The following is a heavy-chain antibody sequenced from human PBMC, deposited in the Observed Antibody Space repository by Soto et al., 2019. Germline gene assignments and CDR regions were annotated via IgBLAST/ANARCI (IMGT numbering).Heavy chain of an antibody. V-gene: IGHV4-34*01. CDR3: ARESLDILTGPPWVWYFDL. J-gene: IGHJ2*01. D-gene: IGHD3-9*01. CDR2: INARGSI. Sequence: QVQLQQWGAGPLRPLETLSLTCGVSGGSFSGYYWAWIRQSPGKGLEWIGEINARGSINYNPSLKSGVSISVDTSKNHYSLNLRSVTAADTAVYYCARESLDILTGPPWVWYFDLWGRGTLVTVSS. CDR1: GGSFSGYY.